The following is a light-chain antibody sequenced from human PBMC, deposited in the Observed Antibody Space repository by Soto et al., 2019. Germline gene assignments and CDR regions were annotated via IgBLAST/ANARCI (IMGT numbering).Light chain of an antibody. J-gene: IGLJ2*01. CDR1: SSDVGKYNY. CDR2: DVS. CDR3: SSYTGSSINTVV. Sequence: QSALTQPASVSGSPGQSITISCTGTSSDVGKYNYVSWYQQHPAKAPKLMIFDVSNRPSGVSNRFSGSKSGNTASLTISGLQAEDEAEYFCSSYTGSSINTVVFGVGTKLTVL. V-gene: IGLV2-14*01.